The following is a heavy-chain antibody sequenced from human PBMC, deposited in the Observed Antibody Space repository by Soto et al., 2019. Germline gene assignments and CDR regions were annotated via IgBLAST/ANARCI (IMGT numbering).Heavy chain of an antibody. D-gene: IGHD1-1*01. CDR2: ISAHNDNT. CDR3: ARGRYGDY. Sequence: QVNLVQSGAEVREPGASVKVSCKGSGYTFTSYGIAWVRQAPGQGLEWMGWISAHNDNTNYAQKVQGRVTVTRDTSTNTAYMELRNLRSDDTAVYYCARGRYGDYWGQGALVTVSS. V-gene: IGHV1-18*01. J-gene: IGHJ4*02. CDR1: GYTFTSYG.